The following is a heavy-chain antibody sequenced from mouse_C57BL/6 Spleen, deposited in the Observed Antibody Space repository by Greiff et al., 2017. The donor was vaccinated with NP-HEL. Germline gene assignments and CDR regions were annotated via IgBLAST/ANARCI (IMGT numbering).Heavy chain of an antibody. D-gene: IGHD4-1*01. CDR3: ARENWETYYVDY. CDR1: GFTFSSYA. J-gene: IGHJ2*01. V-gene: IGHV5-4*01. Sequence: EVKLMESGGGLVKPGGSLKLSCAASGFTFSSYAMSWVRQTPEKRLEWVATISDGGSYTYYPDNVKGRFTISRDNAKNNLYLQMSHLKSEDTAMYYCARENWETYYVDYWGQGTTLTVSS. CDR2: ISDGGSYT.